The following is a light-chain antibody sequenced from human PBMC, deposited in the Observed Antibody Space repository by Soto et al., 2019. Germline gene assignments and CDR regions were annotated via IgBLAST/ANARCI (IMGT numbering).Light chain of an antibody. CDR1: QGISTW. V-gene: IGKV1-5*01. CDR2: DAS. CDR3: QQYENYWT. Sequence: DIQMTQSPSSVSASVGDRVTITCRASQGISTWLAWLQQKPGKAPNLLIYDASNLESGVPSRFSGSGSGTEFTLTISSLQPEDFGIYYCQQYENYWTFGQGTKVDIK. J-gene: IGKJ1*01.